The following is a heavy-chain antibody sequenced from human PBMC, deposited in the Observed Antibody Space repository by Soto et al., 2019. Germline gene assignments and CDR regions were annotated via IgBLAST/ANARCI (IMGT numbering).Heavy chain of an antibody. J-gene: IGHJ2*01. Sequence: EVQLLESGGGLVQPGGSLRLSCAASGFTFSSYAMSWVRQAPGKGLEWVSAISGSGGSTYYADSVKGRFTISRDNSKNTLYLQLNSLRAEDTAVYYCWVGATVRPPVYWYFDLWGRGTLVTVSS. CDR1: GFTFSSYA. CDR2: ISGSGGST. CDR3: WVGATVRPPVYWYFDL. D-gene: IGHD4-17*01. V-gene: IGHV3-23*01.